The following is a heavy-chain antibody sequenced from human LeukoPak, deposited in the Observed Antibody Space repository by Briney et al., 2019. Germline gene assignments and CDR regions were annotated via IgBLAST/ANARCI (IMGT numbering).Heavy chain of an antibody. J-gene: IGHJ4*02. V-gene: IGHV3-11*05. D-gene: IGHD3-10*01. CDR3: ARDLSGITMVRGSYYFDY. Sequence: GGSLRLSCAASGFTFSDYYMSWIRQAPGKGLEWVSYISSSSSYTNYADSVKGRFTISRDNAKNSLYLQMNSLRAEDTAVYYCARDLSGITMVRGSYYFDYWGQGTLATVSS. CDR1: GFTFSDYY. CDR2: ISSSSSYT.